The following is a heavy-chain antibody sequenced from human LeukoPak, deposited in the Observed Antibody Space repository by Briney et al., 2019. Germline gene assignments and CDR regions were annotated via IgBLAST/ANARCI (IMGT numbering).Heavy chain of an antibody. V-gene: IGHV3-23*01. CDR3: AKSSSRYYYDSSGYLDY. J-gene: IGHJ4*02. CDR1: GFTFSSYA. D-gene: IGHD3-22*01. CDR2: ISGSGGST. Sequence: GGSLRLSCAASGFTFSSYAMSWVRQAPGKGLERVSAISGSGGSTYYADSVKGRFTISRDNSKNTLYLQMNSLRAEDTAVYYCAKSSSRYYYDSSGYLDYWGQGTLVTVSS.